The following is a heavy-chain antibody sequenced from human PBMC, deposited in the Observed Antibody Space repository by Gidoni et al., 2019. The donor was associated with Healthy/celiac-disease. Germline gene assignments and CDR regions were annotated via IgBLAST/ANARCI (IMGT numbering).Heavy chain of an antibody. V-gene: IGHV1-46*01. CDR2: INPSGGST. J-gene: IGHJ4*02. D-gene: IGHD2-15*01. CDR3: ARAQYCSGGSCYGGDFDY. CDR1: GYTFTSYY. Sequence: QVQLVQSGAEVKKPGASVKVSCKASGYTFTSYYLHWVRQYPGQGLEWMGIINPSGGSTSYAQKFQGRVTMTRDTSTSTVYMELSSLRSEDTAVYYCARAQYCSGGSCYGGDFDYWGQGTLVTVSS.